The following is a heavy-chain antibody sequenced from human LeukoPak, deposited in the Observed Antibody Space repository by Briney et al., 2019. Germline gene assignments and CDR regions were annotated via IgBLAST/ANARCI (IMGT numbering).Heavy chain of an antibody. D-gene: IGHD2-2*01. V-gene: IGHV4-34*01. J-gene: IGHJ4*02. CDR2: INHSGST. CDR1: GGSFSGYY. Sequence: SETLSLTCAVYGGSFSGYYWSWIRQPPGKGLEWIGEINHSGSTNYNPSLKSRVTISVDTSKNQFSLKLSSVTAADTAVYYCARMSGSTRSRNGYFDYWGQGTLVTVSS. CDR3: ARMSGSTRSRNGYFDY.